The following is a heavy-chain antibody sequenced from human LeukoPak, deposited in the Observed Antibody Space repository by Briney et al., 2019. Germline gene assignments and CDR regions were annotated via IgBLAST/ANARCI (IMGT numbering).Heavy chain of an antibody. CDR3: ARDLRGFGQYYFDY. Sequence: GGSLRLSCAASGFTVSSNHMSWVRQAPGKGLEWVSVIYSGGSTYHADSVKGRFTISRDNSKNTLYLQMNSLRAEDTAVYYCARDLRGFGQYYFDYWGQGTLVTVSS. V-gene: IGHV3-53*01. J-gene: IGHJ4*02. D-gene: IGHD3-10*01. CDR2: IYSGGST. CDR1: GFTVSSNH.